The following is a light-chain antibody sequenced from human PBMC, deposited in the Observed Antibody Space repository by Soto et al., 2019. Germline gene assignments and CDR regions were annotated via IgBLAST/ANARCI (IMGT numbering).Light chain of an antibody. CDR1: QSIGSS. CDR3: QQRNVWPPIT. CDR2: DAS. J-gene: IGKJ5*01. V-gene: IGKV3-11*01. Sequence: EVVLTQSPATLSLSPGERATLSCRAGQSIGSSVAWYQQKPGQAPRLVIFDASNRANGVPARFGGSGSGTNFTLTINSLEPEDFAVYYCQQRNVWPPITFGQGTRLEIK.